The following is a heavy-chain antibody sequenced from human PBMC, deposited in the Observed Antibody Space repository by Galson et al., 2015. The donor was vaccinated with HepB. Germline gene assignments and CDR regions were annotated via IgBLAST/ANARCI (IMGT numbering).Heavy chain of an antibody. CDR2: MNPNSGNT. CDR3: ARVRGYSGYDYYYYMDV. Sequence: SVKVSCKASGYTFTRYDINWVRQATGQGLEWMGWMNPNSGNTGYAQKFQGRVTMTRNTSISTAYMELSSLRSEDTAVYYCARVRGYSGYDYYYYMDVWGKGTTVTVSS. J-gene: IGHJ6*03. CDR1: GYTFTRYD. D-gene: IGHD5-12*01. V-gene: IGHV1-8*01.